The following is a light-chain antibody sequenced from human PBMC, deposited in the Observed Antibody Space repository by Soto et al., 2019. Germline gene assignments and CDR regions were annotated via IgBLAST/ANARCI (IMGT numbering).Light chain of an antibody. CDR1: SSNIGAGFD. CDR2: GNN. J-gene: IGLJ1*01. CDR3: QSYDSSLSGSKV. V-gene: IGLV1-40*01. Sequence: QLVLTQPPSVSGAPGQRVTISCTGSSSNIGAGFDVHWYQQLPGTAPKLLIYGNNYRPSGVPDRFSGSKSGTSASLAITGLQAEDEAEYFCQSYDSSLSGSKVFGTGTKVTVL.